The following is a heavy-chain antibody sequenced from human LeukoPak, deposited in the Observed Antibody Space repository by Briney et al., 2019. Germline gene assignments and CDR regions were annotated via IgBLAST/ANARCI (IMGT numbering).Heavy chain of an antibody. CDR2: ISSSSSTI. CDR1: GFSFSSYG. J-gene: IGHJ3*02. V-gene: IGHV3-48*01. Sequence: PGGSLRLSCAASGFSFSSYGMHWVRQAPGKGLEWVSYISSSSSTIYYADSVKGRFTISRDNAKNSLYLQMNSLRAEDTAVYYCARSPRDAFDIWGQGTMVTVSS. CDR3: ARSPRDAFDI.